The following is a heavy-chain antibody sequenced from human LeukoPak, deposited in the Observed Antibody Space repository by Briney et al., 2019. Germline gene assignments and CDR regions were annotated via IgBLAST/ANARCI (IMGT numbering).Heavy chain of an antibody. CDR3: ARDVNSYGYSWFDP. D-gene: IGHD5-18*01. V-gene: IGHV1-2*02. Sequence: ASVKVSCKASGYTFTCYYMHWVRQAPGQGLEWMGWINPNSGGTNYAQKFQGRVTMTRDTSISTAYMELSRLRSDDTAVYYCARDVNSYGYSWFDPWGQGTLVTVSS. CDR2: INPNSGGT. J-gene: IGHJ5*02. CDR1: GYTFTCYY.